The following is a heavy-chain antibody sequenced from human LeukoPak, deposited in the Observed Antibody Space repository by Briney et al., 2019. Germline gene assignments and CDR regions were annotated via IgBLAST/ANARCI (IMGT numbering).Heavy chain of an antibody. Sequence: SETLSLTCTVSGGSISSHYWSWIRQPPGKGLEWIGYIYYSGSTNYNPSLKSRVTISVDTSKNQFSLKLSSVTAADTAVYYCAGTVTTSPRDNWFDPWGQGTLVTVSS. D-gene: IGHD4-11*01. CDR3: AGTVTTSPRDNWFDP. CDR2: IYYSGST. V-gene: IGHV4-59*11. J-gene: IGHJ5*02. CDR1: GGSISSHY.